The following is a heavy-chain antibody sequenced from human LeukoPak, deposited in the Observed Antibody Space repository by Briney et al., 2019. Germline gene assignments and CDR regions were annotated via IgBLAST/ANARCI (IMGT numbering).Heavy chain of an antibody. CDR3: ARHHDYGDYGCFDY. CDR1: GYSFTSHW. D-gene: IGHD4-17*01. Sequence: GESLKISCKGSGYSFTSHWIGWVRQMPGKGLEWMGIIYPGNSGTRYSPSFQGQVTISADKSIRTAYLQWSSLKASDTAIYYCARHHDYGDYGCFDYWGQGTLVTVSS. V-gene: IGHV5-51*01. CDR2: IYPGNSGT. J-gene: IGHJ4*02.